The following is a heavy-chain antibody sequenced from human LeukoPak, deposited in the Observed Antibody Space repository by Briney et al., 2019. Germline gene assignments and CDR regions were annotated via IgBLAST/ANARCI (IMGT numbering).Heavy chain of an antibody. CDR1: GGSISSSSYY. Sequence: SSETLSLTCTVSGGSISSSSYYWGWIRQPPGKGLEWIETINYSGDTYYNPSLKSRVTISVDSSKNQFSLKLSSVTAADTAVYCCVRLQAVTGNFDYWGQGALVTVSS. CDR2: INYSGDT. J-gene: IGHJ4*02. D-gene: IGHD1-20*01. CDR3: VRLQAVTGNFDY. V-gene: IGHV4-39*07.